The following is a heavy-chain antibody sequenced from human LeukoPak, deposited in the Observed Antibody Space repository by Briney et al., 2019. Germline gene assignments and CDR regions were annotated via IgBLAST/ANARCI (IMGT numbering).Heavy chain of an antibody. CDR2: IYHSGST. J-gene: IGHJ4*02. D-gene: IGHD6-19*01. CDR3: ARDTVTGNKNFDY. V-gene: IGHV4-38-2*01. CDR1: GYSMRGGYY. Sequence: SETLSLTCAVSGYSMRGGYYWGWIRQPPGEGLEWIGSIYHSGSTYYNPSLESRVTISVDTSRNQFSLKLSSVTAADTAVYHCARDTVTGNKNFDYWGQGTLVTVSS.